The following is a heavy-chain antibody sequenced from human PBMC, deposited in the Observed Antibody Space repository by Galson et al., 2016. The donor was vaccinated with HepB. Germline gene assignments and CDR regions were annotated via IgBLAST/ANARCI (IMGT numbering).Heavy chain of an antibody. CDR3: ATYQEGSGRVWFDP. CDR2: LNAYNGNT. V-gene: IGHV1-18*01. J-gene: IGHJ5*02. Sequence: SVKVSCKASGGTFSSYSFTWVRQAPGQGLEWMGWLNAYNGNTHYAQNLQGRVTMTTETSTNTVYMELRSLRPDDTAVYYCATYQEGSGRVWFDPWGQGTLVTVSS. CDR1: GGTFSSYS. D-gene: IGHD3-10*01.